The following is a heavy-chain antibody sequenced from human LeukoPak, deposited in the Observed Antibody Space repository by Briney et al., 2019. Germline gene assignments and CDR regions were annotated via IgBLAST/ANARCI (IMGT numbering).Heavy chain of an antibody. V-gene: IGHV3-53*05. CDR1: GFTVSSNY. D-gene: IGHD2-15*01. CDR2: IYSGGST. J-gene: IGHJ4*02. CDR3: AKSVKYCSGGSCYRPYYFDY. Sequence: PGGSLRLSCAASGFTVSSNYMSWVRQAPGKGLEWVSVIYSGGSTYYADSVKGRFTISRDNSKNTLYLQMNSLRAEDTAVYYCAKSVKYCSGGSCYRPYYFDYWGQGTLVTVSS.